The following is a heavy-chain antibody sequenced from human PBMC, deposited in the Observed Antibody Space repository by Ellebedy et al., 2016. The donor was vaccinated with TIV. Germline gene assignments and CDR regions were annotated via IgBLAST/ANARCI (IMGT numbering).Heavy chain of an antibody. J-gene: IGHJ2*01. V-gene: IGHV3-21*01. CDR3: AREGHGDYGGGNWYFDL. CDR2: ISSSSSYI. D-gene: IGHD4-17*01. Sequence: GESLKISXAASGFTFSSYSMNWVRQAPGKGLEWVSSISSSSSYIYYADSVKGRFTISRDNAKNSLYLQMNSLRAEDTAVYYCAREGHGDYGGGNWYFDLWGRGTLVTVSS. CDR1: GFTFSSYS.